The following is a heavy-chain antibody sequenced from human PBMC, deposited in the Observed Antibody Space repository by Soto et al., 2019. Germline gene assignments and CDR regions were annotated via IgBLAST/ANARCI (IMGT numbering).Heavy chain of an antibody. D-gene: IGHD1-7*01. J-gene: IGHJ6*02. CDR1: GGTFSSSA. V-gene: IGHV1-69*12. CDR3: PSVLELNYYYGMDV. Sequence: QVQLVQSGAEVKKPGSSVKVSCTASGGTFSSSAISWVRQAPGQGLEWMGGIIPIFGTAKYAQKFQGRVTSTADESTTAAYMGLSSLRSEDTAVYYCPSVLELNYYYGMDVWGQGTTVTVSS. CDR2: IIPIFGTA.